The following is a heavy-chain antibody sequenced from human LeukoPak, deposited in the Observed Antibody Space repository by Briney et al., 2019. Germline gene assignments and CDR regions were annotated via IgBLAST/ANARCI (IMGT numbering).Heavy chain of an antibody. CDR2: ISVSGLTI. V-gene: IGHV3-48*03. D-gene: IGHD2-2*02. CDR1: GFTFSAYE. CDR3: ARDGAAGHTVFDY. J-gene: IGHJ4*02. Sequence: GGSLRLSCAASGFTFSAYEMNWVRQVPGKGLEWVSHISVSGLTIHYSDSVKGRFTSSRDNAKKSLYLQMNSLRVEDTAVYYCARDGAAGHTVFDYWGQGTLVTVSS.